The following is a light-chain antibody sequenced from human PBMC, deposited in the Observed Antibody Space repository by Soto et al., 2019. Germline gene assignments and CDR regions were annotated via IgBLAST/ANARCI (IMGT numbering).Light chain of an antibody. CDR3: SSYTDRNNLV. CDR2: DVS. V-gene: IGLV2-8*01. J-gene: IGLJ1*01. CDR1: SSDIGGYNS. Sequence: QSVLTQSPSASGSPGQSVTISCTGTSSDIGGYNSVSWYQQHPGKAPKVMIYDVSKRPSGVPDRFSGSKSGNTASLTVSALQAEDEADYYCSSYTDRNNLVFGTGTKFTVL.